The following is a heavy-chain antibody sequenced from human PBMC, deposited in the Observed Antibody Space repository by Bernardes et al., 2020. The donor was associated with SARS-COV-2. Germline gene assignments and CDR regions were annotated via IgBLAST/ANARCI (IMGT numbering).Heavy chain of an antibody. D-gene: IGHD6-13*01. J-gene: IGHJ4*02. CDR2: IYSGGST. CDR1: GFTVSSNY. V-gene: IGHV3-66*02. Sequence: GGSLRLSCAASGFTVSSNYMSWVRQAPGKGLEWVSVIYSGGSTYYADSVKGRFTISRDNSKNTLYLQMNSLRAEDTAVYYCARDHPGAAAGTDWGQGTLVTVSS. CDR3: ARDHPGAAAGTD.